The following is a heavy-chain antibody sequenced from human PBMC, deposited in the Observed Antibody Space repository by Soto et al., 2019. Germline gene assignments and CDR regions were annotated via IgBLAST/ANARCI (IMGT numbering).Heavy chain of an antibody. V-gene: IGHV4-4*02. J-gene: IGHJ6*02. D-gene: IGHD2-8*01. CDR3: ARLKRVSNYYDLGV. Sequence: PSETLSLTCAVSGGSIIINYWWSWVRQSPGKGLEWIGEIYHIGSTNYNPSLKSRVTISVDKSKNQFSLKLSSVTAADTAVYYCARLKRVSNYYDLGVWGQGTTVTVSS. CDR2: IYHIGST. CDR1: GGSIIINYW.